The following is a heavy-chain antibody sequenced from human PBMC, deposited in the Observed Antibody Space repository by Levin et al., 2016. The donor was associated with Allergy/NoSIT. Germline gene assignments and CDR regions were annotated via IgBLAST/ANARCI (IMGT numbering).Heavy chain of an antibody. CDR2: ISSDGRTT. Sequence: ASVKVSCKASGFIFRNFYMHWVRQAPGQGLEWMGVISSDGRTTNYSQRFQGRLTVTRDTSMDTVYMELSRVSSEDTAVYYCLRGGSFSPWGQGTLVTVSS. V-gene: IGHV1-46*01. CDR3: LRGGSFSP. CDR1: GFIFRNFY. J-gene: IGHJ5*02.